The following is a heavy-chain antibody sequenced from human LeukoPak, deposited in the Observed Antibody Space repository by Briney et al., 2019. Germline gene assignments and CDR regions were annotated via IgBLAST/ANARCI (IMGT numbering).Heavy chain of an antibody. V-gene: IGHV1-2*02. Sequence: RASVKVSCKASGYTFTGYYMHWVRQAPGQGLEWMGWINPNSGGTNYAQKLQGRVTMTRDTSISTAYMELSRLRSDDTAVYYCARVQLRYFDWLFDLDYWGQGTLVTVSS. CDR3: ARVQLRYFDWLFDLDY. D-gene: IGHD3-9*01. CDR1: GYTFTGYY. CDR2: INPNSGGT. J-gene: IGHJ4*02.